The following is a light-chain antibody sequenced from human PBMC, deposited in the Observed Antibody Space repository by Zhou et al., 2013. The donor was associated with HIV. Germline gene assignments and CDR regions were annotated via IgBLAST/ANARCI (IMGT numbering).Light chain of an antibody. CDR3: QQTYSSPPIT. Sequence: DIQLTQSPSSLSASVGDRVIITCRANQSVGTNLNWYRQKPGKVPELLIYAASVLHRGDASRFSGTGSDTHFTLSIANLEPEDFATYFCQQTYSSPPITFGGGTRVDIK. V-gene: IGKV1-39*01. J-gene: IGKJ4*01. CDR1: QSVGTN. CDR2: AAS.